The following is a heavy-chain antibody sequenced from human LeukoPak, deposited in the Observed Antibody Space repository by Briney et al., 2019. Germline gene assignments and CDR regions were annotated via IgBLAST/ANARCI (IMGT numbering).Heavy chain of an antibody. CDR3: ASKGPHDYGDYGLTY. V-gene: IGHV1-3*01. D-gene: IGHD4-17*01. CDR1: GYTFTSYA. Sequence: ASVKVSCKASGYTFTSYAMHWVRQAPGQRLEWMGWINAGNGNTKYSQKFQGRVTITRDTSASTAYMELSSLRSEDTAVYYCASKGPHDYGDYGLTYWGQGTLVTVSS. J-gene: IGHJ4*02. CDR2: INAGNGNT.